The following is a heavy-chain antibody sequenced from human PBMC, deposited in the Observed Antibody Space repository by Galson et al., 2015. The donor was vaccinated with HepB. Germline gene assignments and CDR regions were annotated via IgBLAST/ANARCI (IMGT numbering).Heavy chain of an antibody. CDR3: AKPIEPIIGSYDH. V-gene: IGHV3-30*18. Sequence: SLRLSCAASGFTFRTYGIHWVRQAPGKGLEWVAGVLADGRNKYYADSVKGRFTISRDNSDNTVQLQMSSLSYEDTALYYCAKPIEPIIGSYDHWGQGALVTVSS. CDR1: GFTFRTYG. D-gene: IGHD1-14*01. CDR2: VLADGRNK. J-gene: IGHJ4*02.